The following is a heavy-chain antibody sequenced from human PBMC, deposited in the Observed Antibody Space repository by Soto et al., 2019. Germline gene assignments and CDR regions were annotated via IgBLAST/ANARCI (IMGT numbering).Heavy chain of an antibody. Sequence: SVKVSCKASGGTFSSYAISWVRQAPGQGLEWMGGIIPIFGTANYAQKFQGRVTITADESTSTAYMELSSLRSEDTAVYYCARASFPYYDSSGYHYYWGQGTLVTVSS. D-gene: IGHD3-22*01. CDR2: IIPIFGTA. CDR3: ARASFPYYDSSGYHYY. V-gene: IGHV1-69*13. J-gene: IGHJ4*02. CDR1: GGTFSSYA.